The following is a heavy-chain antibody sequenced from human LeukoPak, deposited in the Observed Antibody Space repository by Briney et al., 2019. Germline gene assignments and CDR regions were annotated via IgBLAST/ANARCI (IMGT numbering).Heavy chain of an antibody. CDR2: IRANGETT. J-gene: IGHJ3*02. Sequence: PGGSLRLSCAASGFTFTHYGMNWVRQAPGKGLEWVSGIRANGETTYYADSVRGRFTISRDNSRSMVWLQMNSLTAEDTAMYYCGRDLNWGAFDIQGLGTLVTVSS. D-gene: IGHD7-27*01. CDR1: GFTFTHYG. CDR3: GRDLNWGAFDI. V-gene: IGHV3-23*01.